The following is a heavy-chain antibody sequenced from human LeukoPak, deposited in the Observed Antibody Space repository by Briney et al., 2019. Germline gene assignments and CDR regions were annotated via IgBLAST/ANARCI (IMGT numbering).Heavy chain of an antibody. J-gene: IGHJ5*02. D-gene: IGHD3-10*01. Sequence: GGSLRLSCAASGFTFSSYAMSWVRQAPGKGLEWISAISGSGCSTYYADSVKGRFTISRDNSKNTLYLQMNSMRAEDTAVYYCAKDLYFGSGSPNWFDPWGQGTLVTVSS. CDR3: AKDLYFGSGSPNWFDP. CDR1: GFTFSSYA. CDR2: ISGSGCST. V-gene: IGHV3-23*01.